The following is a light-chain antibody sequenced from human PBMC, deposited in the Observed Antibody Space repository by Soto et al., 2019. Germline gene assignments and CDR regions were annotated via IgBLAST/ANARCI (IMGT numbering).Light chain of an antibody. V-gene: IGLV2-14*01. CDR3: SSHTTRNTWV. Sequence: QSALTQPASVSGSPGQSITISCTGTSSDIGGYKYVSWYQQYPGKAPKLMIYEVSNRPSGVSNRLSGSKSGNTASLTISGLQAEDEADYYCSSHTTRNTWVFGGGTKVTVL. CDR1: SSDIGGYKY. CDR2: EVS. J-gene: IGLJ3*02.